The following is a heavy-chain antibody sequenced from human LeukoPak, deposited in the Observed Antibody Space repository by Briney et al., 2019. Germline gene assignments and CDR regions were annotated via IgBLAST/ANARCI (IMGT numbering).Heavy chain of an antibody. J-gene: IGHJ6*03. CDR2: IRPDGDRT. D-gene: IGHD3-10*01. V-gene: IGHV3-23*01. CDR1: GFTFSTYA. Sequence: PGGSLRLSCAASGFTFSTYAITWVRQGPGKGLEWVSAIRPDGDRTYYANSVRGRFTISRDNSKDTVYLQINGLRVEDTAVYYCASGSGSYRTPYYYMDVWGTGTTVTVSS. CDR3: ASGSGSYRTPYYYMDV.